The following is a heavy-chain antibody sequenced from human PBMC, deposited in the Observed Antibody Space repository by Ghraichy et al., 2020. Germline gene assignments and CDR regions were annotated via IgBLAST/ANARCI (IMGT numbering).Heavy chain of an antibody. CDR3: ARWAKYCGASPCSAFDI. J-gene: IGHJ3*02. Sequence: SETLSLTCTASGGSLNSAVHSRAWVRQVPGKGLEWIGHIFYNGTADYIPSLKSRLLISVDRARNLVSLELFSVTAADTAAYYCARWAKYCGASPCSAFDIWGQGTIAIVSS. CDR1: GGSLNSAVHS. V-gene: IGHV4-31*03. CDR2: IFYNGTA. D-gene: IGHD2-21*01.